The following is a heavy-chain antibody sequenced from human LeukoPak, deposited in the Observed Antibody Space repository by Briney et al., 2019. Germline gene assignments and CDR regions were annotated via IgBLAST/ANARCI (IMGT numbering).Heavy chain of an antibody. J-gene: IGHJ4*02. D-gene: IGHD1-1*01. CDR3: ARRVPPDY. Sequence: GGSLRLSCAASGFTFSSYSMNWVRQAPGKGLEWVSSISSSSSYIYYAVSVKGRFTISRDNAKNSLYLQMNSLRAEDTAVYYCARRVPPDYWGQGTLVTVSS. CDR2: ISSSSSYI. V-gene: IGHV3-21*01. CDR1: GFTFSSYS.